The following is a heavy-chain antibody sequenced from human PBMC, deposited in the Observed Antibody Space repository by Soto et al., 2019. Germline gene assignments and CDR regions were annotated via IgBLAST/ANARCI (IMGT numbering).Heavy chain of an antibody. J-gene: IGHJ4*02. D-gene: IGHD2-2*01. CDR1: GYSFTAYW. V-gene: IGHV5-10-1*01. CDR3: TRRASSSFYHFDF. Sequence: PGESLKISCQASGYSFTAYWITWVRQMSGKGLEWMATIDPSDSYVDYSPSFRGHVTFSVDRSITTVYLQWNSLKASDSAMYFCTRRASSSFYHFDFWGQGALVTVSS. CDR2: IDPSDSYV.